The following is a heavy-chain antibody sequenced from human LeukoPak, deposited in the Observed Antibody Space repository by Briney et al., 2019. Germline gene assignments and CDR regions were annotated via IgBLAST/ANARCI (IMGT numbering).Heavy chain of an antibody. J-gene: IGHJ6*03. V-gene: IGHV4-38-2*02. CDR1: GYSTSSGYY. D-gene: IGHD2-8*01. CDR3: ARVAWQILYSGETRVYYYYYMDV. Sequence: SETLSLTCTVSGYSTSSGYYWGWIRQPPGKGLEWIGRIYTSGSTNYNPSLKSRVTMSVDTSKNQFSLRLSSVTAADTAVYYCARVAWQILYSGETRVYYYYYMDVWGKGTTVTVSS. CDR2: IYTSGST.